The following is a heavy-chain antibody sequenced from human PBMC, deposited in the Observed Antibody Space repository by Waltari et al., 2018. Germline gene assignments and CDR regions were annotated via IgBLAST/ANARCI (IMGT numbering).Heavy chain of an antibody. CDR2: INHSGST. J-gene: IGHJ3*02. V-gene: IGHV4-34*01. D-gene: IGHD3-22*01. CDR1: GGSFSGYY. Sequence: QVQLQQWGAGLLKPSETLSLTCAVYGGSFSGYYWSWIRQPPGKGLEWIGEINHSGSTNYNPSLKSRVTISVDTSKNQFSLKLSSVTAADTAVYYCARGHYYYDSSGYYWLGPLHAFDIWGQGTMVTVSS. CDR3: ARGHYYYDSSGYYWLGPLHAFDI.